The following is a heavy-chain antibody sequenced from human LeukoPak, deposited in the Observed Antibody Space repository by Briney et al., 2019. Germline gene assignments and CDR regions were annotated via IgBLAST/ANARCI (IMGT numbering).Heavy chain of an antibody. J-gene: IGHJ3*02. CDR1: GGSISSGSYY. D-gene: IGHD6-19*01. Sequence: SETLSLTCTVSGGSISSGSYYWGWIRQPPGKGLEWIGRIYYSGSTNYNPSLKSRVTISVDKSKNQFSLKLSSVTAADTAVYYCARDCSSGCLDAFDIWGQGTMVTVSS. CDR2: IYYSGST. CDR3: ARDCSSGCLDAFDI. V-gene: IGHV4-39*07.